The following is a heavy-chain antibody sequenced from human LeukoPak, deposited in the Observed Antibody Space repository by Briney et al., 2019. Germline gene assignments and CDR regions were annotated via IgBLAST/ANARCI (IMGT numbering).Heavy chain of an antibody. V-gene: IGHV1-18*01. Sequence: ASVKVSCKASGGTFSSYAISWVRQAPGQGLEWMGWISAYNGNTNYAQKLQGRVTMTTDTSTSTAYMELRSLRSDDTAVYYCARANSYGYYYYYGMDVWGQGTTVTVSS. J-gene: IGHJ6*02. CDR2: ISAYNGNT. D-gene: IGHD5-18*01. CDR1: GGTFSSYA. CDR3: ARANSYGYYYYYGMDV.